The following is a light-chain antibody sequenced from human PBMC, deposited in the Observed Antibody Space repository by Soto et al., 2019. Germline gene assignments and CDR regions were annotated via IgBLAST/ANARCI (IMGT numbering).Light chain of an antibody. Sequence: IVLTQSPGALSLSPGERVTLSCKASQSVGSRYLAWYQQKPGQAPRLLIYAASTRATGIPDRFSGSGSGTAFTLTITRLEPEDSALYYCQQYSNWPTLCQGTRLEI. J-gene: IGKJ5*01. CDR2: AAS. CDR1: QSVGSRY. CDR3: QQYSNWPT. V-gene: IGKV3-20*01.